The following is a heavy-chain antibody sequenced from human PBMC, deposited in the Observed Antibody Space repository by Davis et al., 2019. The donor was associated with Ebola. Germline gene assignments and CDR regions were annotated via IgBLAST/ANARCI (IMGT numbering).Heavy chain of an antibody. CDR1: GFTFNIYA. CDR2: IKSKADGGTT. CDR3: TTDDWGFVDY. D-gene: IGHD3-9*01. Sequence: GESLKISCAASGFTFNIYAMSWVRQAPGKGLEWVGRIKSKADGGTTDYAAPVKGRFTISRDDSKNTLFLQMNSLKTEDTAVYYCTTDDWGFVDYWGQGTLVTVSS. V-gene: IGHV3-15*01. J-gene: IGHJ4*02.